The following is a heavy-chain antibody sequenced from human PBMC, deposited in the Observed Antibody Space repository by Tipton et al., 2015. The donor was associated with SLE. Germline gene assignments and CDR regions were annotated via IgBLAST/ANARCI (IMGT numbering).Heavy chain of an antibody. J-gene: IGHJ3*01. Sequence: SLRLSCAASGFTLGDYSIQWVRQTAGKGLEWLVIISSDGNRYFTDSVKGRVTVSRDNFENTLYLQMNSLRSEDSAVYYCASPTGDKRAFDLWGPGTMVTVSS. CDR2: ISSDGNR. V-gene: IGHV3-30*04. CDR1: GFTLGDYS. CDR3: ASPTGDKRAFDL. D-gene: IGHD1-1*01.